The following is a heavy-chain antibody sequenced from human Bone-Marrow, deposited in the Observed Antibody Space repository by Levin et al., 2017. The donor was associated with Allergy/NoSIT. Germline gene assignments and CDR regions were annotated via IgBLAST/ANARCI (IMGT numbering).Heavy chain of an antibody. D-gene: IGHD2-15*01. CDR1: GFTFSNYG. Sequence: GGSLRLSCAASGFTFSNYGMHWVRQAPGKGLEWVGVISYDGSNKNYADSVKGRFTISRDNSKNRLDLQMNSLSAEDTALYYCTKAGGGGVDGWGQGAMVTVSS. CDR2: ISYDGSNK. V-gene: IGHV3-30*13. CDR3: TKAGGGGVDG. J-gene: IGHJ3*01.